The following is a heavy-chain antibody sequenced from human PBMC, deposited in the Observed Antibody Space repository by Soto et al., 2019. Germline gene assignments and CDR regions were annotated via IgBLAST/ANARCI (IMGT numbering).Heavy chain of an antibody. Sequence: EVQLLESGGGLVQPGGSLRLSCAASGFTFGSYALSWVRQAPEKGLEWVSVISGGGDATYYPDSVKGRFTTSRDNSKNTVYLQMNSLRAEDTAVYYCAKKSLGSITLPALYYFDYWGQGTLVTVSS. CDR3: AKKSLGSITLPALYYFDY. CDR2: ISGGGDAT. V-gene: IGHV3-23*01. CDR1: GFTFGSYA. J-gene: IGHJ4*02. D-gene: IGHD1-20*01.